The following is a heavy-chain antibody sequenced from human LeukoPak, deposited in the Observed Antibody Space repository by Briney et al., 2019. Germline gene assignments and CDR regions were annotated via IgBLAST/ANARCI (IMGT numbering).Heavy chain of an antibody. V-gene: IGHV3-48*03. CDR1: GFTFSNYE. CDR2: ISSSGTLM. CDR3: ARSITDYGDYDSPFFDY. D-gene: IGHD4-17*01. J-gene: IGHJ4*02. Sequence: PGGSLRLSCAASGFTFSNYEMNWVRQAPGKGLEGVSYISSSGTLMFYSDSVKGRFTISRDNASVSLQMNSLRAEDTALYYCARSITDYGDYDSPFFDYWGQGTLVTVSS.